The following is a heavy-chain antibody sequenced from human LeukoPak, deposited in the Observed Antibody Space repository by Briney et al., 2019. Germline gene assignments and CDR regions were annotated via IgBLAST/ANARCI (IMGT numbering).Heavy chain of an antibody. CDR2: INHSGST. D-gene: IGHD3-10*01. CDR3: ARRGSGSYYNAFDY. Sequence: SETLSLTCAVYGGSFSGYYWSRIRQPPGKGLEWIGEINHSGSTNYNPSLKSRVTISVDTSMNQFSLKLSSVTAADTAVYYCARRGSGSYYNAFDYWGQGTLVTVSS. J-gene: IGHJ4*02. CDR1: GGSFSGYY. V-gene: IGHV4-34*01.